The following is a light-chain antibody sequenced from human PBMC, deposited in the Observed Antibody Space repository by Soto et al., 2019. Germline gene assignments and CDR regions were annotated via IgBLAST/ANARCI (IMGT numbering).Light chain of an antibody. CDR3: QQSFSTLGWT. J-gene: IGKJ1*01. CDR1: QSISSY. Sequence: DIQITQSPSSLSASVGDRVTITCRASQSISSYLNWYQQKSGKAPKLLISAASSLESGVPLRFSGSGSGTDFTLTISSLQPEDFATYYCQQSFSTLGWTFGQGTKVDIK. CDR2: AAS. V-gene: IGKV1-39*01.